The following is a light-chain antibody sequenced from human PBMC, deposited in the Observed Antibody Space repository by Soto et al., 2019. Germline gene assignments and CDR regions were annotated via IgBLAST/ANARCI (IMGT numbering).Light chain of an antibody. CDR1: QSVGSD. CDR2: GVF. V-gene: IGKV3D-15*01. Sequence: EIVMTQSPATLSVSPGERATLSCRASQSVGSDLAWYQQKPGQAPRLVIYGVFNRAAGIPARFSGSGSGTDFTLTISSLEPEDSAVYYCQQRNIWPPVTFGQGTRLEIK. J-gene: IGKJ5*01. CDR3: QQRNIWPPVT.